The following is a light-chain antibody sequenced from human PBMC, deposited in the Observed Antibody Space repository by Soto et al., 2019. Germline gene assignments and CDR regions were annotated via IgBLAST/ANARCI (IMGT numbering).Light chain of an antibody. CDR3: QQHSTYPPRT. CDR1: QSISIW. Sequence: DIQMTQSPSTLSASLGDRVTITCRASQSISIWLAWYQQKPGKAPKILIYKASSLESGVPSRFSGSGSGTEFTLTISSLQPEDFATYYCQQHSTYPPRTFGQGTKVEIK. V-gene: IGKV1-5*03. CDR2: KAS. J-gene: IGKJ1*01.